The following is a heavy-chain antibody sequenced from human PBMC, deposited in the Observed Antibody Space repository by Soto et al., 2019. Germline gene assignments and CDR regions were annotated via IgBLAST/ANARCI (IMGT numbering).Heavy chain of an antibody. CDR1: GGSISSGGYS. CDR3: ARSPRYGSSTSCLNWFDP. V-gene: IGHV4-30-2*01. CDR2: IYHSGST. Sequence: QLQLQESGSGLVKPSQTLSLTCAVSGGSISSGGYSWSWIRQPPGKGLEWIGYIYHSGSTYYNPSLKSRVTISVDRSKNQFSLKLSSVTAADTAVYYCARSPRYGSSTSCLNWFDPWGQGTLVTVSS. J-gene: IGHJ5*02. D-gene: IGHD2-2*01.